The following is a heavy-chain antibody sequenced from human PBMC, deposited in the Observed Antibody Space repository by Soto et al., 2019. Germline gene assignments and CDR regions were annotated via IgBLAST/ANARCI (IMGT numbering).Heavy chain of an antibody. V-gene: IGHV3-15*01. CDR3: TTEGVDTAMALKYYFDY. J-gene: IGHJ4*02. D-gene: IGHD5-18*01. CDR2: IKSKTDGGTT. Sequence: PGGSLRLSCAASGFTFSNAWMSWVRQAPGKGLEWVGRIKSKTDGGTTDYAAPVKGRLTISRDDSKNTLYLQMNSLKTEDTAVYYCTTEGVDTAMALKYYFDYWGQGTLVTVSS. CDR1: GFTFSNAW.